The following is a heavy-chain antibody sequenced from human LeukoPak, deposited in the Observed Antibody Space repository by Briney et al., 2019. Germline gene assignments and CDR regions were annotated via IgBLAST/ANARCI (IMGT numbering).Heavy chain of an antibody. CDR3: AKRTMSAFDS. CDR2: ISGSGNGT. J-gene: IGHJ4*02. CDR1: GFTFSSYA. V-gene: IGHV3-23*01. Sequence: GGSLRLSCAASGFTFSSYAMSWVHQAPGKGLEWLSGISGSGNGTYYADSVKGRFIISRDNSKNMVYLQMNSLTVEDAATYYCAKRTMSAFDSWGQGTLLIVSS. D-gene: IGHD5-24*01.